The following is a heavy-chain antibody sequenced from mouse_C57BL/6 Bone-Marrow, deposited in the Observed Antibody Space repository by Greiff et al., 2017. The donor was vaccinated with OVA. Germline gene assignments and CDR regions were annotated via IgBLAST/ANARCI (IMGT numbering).Heavy chain of an antibody. CDR2: IDPSDSYT. CDR1: GYTFTSYW. Sequence: QLQQPGAELVMPGASVKLSCKASGYTFTSYWMHWVKQRPGQGLEWIGEIDPSDSYTNYNQKFKGKSTLTVDKSSSTAYMQLSSLTSEDSAVYYCARDDYDAWFAYWGQGTLVTVSA. V-gene: IGHV1-69*01. D-gene: IGHD2-4*01. J-gene: IGHJ3*01. CDR3: ARDDYDAWFAY.